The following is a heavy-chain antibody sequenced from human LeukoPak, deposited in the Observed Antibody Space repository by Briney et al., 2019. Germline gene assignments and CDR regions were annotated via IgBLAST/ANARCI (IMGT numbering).Heavy chain of an antibody. J-gene: IGHJ4*02. D-gene: IGHD3-9*01. CDR1: GFTFSSNW. V-gene: IGHV3-7*01. CDR2: IKQDGSEK. Sequence: HPGGSLILSFSASGFTFSSNWISSVRQAPGKGLEWVTKIKQDGSEKYYVDSVKGRFTISRDNAKNSLYLQMNSLRAEDTAVYYCARDWLHSFDYWGQGTLVTVSS. CDR3: ARDWLHSFDY.